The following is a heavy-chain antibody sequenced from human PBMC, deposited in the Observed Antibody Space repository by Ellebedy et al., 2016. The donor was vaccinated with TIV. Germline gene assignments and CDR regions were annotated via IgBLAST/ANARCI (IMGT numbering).Heavy chain of an antibody. CDR3: ARAIAAAGSY. CDR2: MKQDGSEK. CDR1: GFTFSSYW. Sequence: GESLKISCAASGFTFSSYWMQLVRQAPGKGLEWVANMKQDGSEKYYVDSVKGRFTISRDNAKNSLYLQMNSLRAEDTAVYYCARAIAAAGSYWGRGNLVTVAS. J-gene: IGHJ4*02. D-gene: IGHD6-13*01. V-gene: IGHV3-7*01.